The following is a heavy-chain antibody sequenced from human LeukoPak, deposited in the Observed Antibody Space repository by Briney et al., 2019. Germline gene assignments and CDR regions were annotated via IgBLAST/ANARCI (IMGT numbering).Heavy chain of an antibody. CDR1: GYSFPSYW. CDR3: ARRGYYESSGYYGY. D-gene: IGHD3-22*01. Sequence: GEYLKISGRRSGYSFPSYWIGWVGQMPGKGLEWRDIFYPSDSDTRYSTSFQGQVTISADKSNSTAYLQWSSVKASDTAMYYCARRGYYESSGYYGYWGQGTLVTVSS. J-gene: IGHJ4*02. V-gene: IGHV5-51*01. CDR2: FYPSDSDT.